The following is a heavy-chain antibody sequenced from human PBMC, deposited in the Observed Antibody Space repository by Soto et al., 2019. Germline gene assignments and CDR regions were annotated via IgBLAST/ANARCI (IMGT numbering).Heavy chain of an antibody. D-gene: IGHD6-19*01. Sequence: QVQLVESGGGVVQPGRSLRLSCAASGFSFSSYGMHWVRQAPGKGLEWVALIWFDGSNKNYADSVKGRFTISRDNSKNTLYLQMNSLRAEDTAVYYCARDVRGSVWYLNYWGQGTLVTVSS. V-gene: IGHV3-33*01. CDR2: IWFDGSNK. CDR1: GFSFSSYG. CDR3: ARDVRGSVWYLNY. J-gene: IGHJ4*02.